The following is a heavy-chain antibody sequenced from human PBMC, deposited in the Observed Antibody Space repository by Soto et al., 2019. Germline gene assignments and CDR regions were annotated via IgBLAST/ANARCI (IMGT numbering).Heavy chain of an antibody. D-gene: IGHD3-3*01. Sequence: GSLRLSCAASGFTFSSYSMNWVRQAPGKGLEWVSSISSSSSSYIYYADSVKGRFTISRDNAKNSLYLQMNSLRAEDTAVYYCARDTDYYDFWSGYFPLRLGYFDYWGQGTLVTVSS. CDR2: ISSSSSSYI. CDR3: ARDTDYYDFWSGYFPLRLGYFDY. J-gene: IGHJ4*02. V-gene: IGHV3-21*01. CDR1: GFTFSSYS.